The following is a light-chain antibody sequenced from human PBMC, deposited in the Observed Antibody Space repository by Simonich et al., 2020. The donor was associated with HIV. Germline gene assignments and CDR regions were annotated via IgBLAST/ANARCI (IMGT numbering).Light chain of an antibody. CDR1: SSDFGTYNY. CDR2: NVT. CDR3: SSYTSSSTWV. V-gene: IGLV2-14*03. Sequence: QSALTQPASVSGSPGQSITISCLGTSSDFGTYNYVSWYQHHPGKAPKLMIFNVTERPSGASIRFSGSKSGNTASLTISGLQAEDEADFYCSSYTSSSTWVFGGGTKVTVL. J-gene: IGLJ3*02.